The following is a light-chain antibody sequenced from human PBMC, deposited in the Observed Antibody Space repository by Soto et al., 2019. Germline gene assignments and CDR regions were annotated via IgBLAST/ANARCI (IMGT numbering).Light chain of an antibody. CDR2: RAS. J-gene: IGKJ2*01. CDR1: QSVRSY. Sequence: EIMMTQSPATLSVSPGERATLSCRASQSVRSYLAWYQQRPGQAPRLLIYRASTRATGVPARFSGSGSGTQFTLTISSLQSEDFAVYYCQQYNDWPSYTFGQGTKLEIK. V-gene: IGKV3-15*01. CDR3: QQYNDWPSYT.